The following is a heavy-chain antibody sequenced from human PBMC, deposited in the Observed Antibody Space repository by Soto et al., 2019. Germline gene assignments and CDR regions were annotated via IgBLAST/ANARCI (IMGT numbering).Heavy chain of an antibody. CDR3: ARGQDTREYYYDSSGLN. CDR1: GCTFTSYY. Sequence: ASVKVSCKASGCTFTSYYMHWVRQAPGQGLEWMGIINPSGGSTSYAQKFQGRVTMTRDTSTSTVYMELSSLRSEDTAVYYCARGQDTREYYYDSSGLNWGQGTLVTVS. D-gene: IGHD3-22*01. J-gene: IGHJ4*02. V-gene: IGHV1-46*01. CDR2: INPSGGST.